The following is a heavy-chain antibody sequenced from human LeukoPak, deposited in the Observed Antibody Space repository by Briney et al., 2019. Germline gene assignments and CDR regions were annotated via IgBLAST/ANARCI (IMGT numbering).Heavy chain of an antibody. V-gene: IGHV3-53*01. CDR1: GFTVSNNY. Sequence: GGSLRLSCVASGFTVSNNYMSWVRQAPGKGLEWVSVIYADGSTSYADSVKGRFIISRDTSKNTLYLQMHSLRAEDTAVYYCARDIVALVAYWGQGTLVTVSS. CDR2: IYADGST. CDR3: ARDIVALVAY. D-gene: IGHD3-22*01. J-gene: IGHJ4*02.